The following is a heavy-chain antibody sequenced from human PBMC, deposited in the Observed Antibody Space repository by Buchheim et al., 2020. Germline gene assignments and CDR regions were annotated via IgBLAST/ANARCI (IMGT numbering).Heavy chain of an antibody. CDR1: GGSFSGYY. CDR3: ASGYYDSSGYRASIDY. V-gene: IGHV4-34*01. J-gene: IGHJ4*02. CDR2: INHSGST. Sequence: QLQLQQWGAGLLKPSETLSLTCAVYGGSFSGYYWSWIRQPPGKGLEWIGEINHSGSTNYNPSLKSRVTISVDTSKNQFSLKLSSVTAADTAVYYCASGYYDSSGYRASIDYWGQGTL. D-gene: IGHD3-22*01.